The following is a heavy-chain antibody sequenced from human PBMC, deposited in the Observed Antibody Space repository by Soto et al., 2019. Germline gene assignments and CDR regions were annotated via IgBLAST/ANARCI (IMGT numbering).Heavy chain of an antibody. J-gene: IGHJ6*02. V-gene: IGHV4-59*02. Sequence: QVQLQESGPGLVKPSETLSLSCTVSGDSVSSYYWRWIRQLPGRGLDWVGYIYISCNTNYNLSLKSRVTISRDTSKNQFSLNLKSVTAADTAVYYCARGVLRYYHYGMDVWGQGTKVTVSS. CDR1: GDSVSSYY. CDR3: ARGVLRYYHYGMDV. CDR2: IYISCNT.